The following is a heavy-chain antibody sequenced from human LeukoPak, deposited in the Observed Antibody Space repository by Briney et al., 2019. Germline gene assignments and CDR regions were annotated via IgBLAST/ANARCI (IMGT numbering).Heavy chain of an antibody. Sequence: GGSLRLSCAASGFTFSSYALTWVRQAPGKGLEWVSSISGGGGNTYFADSVKGRFTISKDSSKNTLYLQMNSLRAEDTAVYYCAKDSQYRSGPRYFDYWGQGTLVTVSS. V-gene: IGHV3-23*01. CDR1: GFTFSSYA. CDR2: ISGGGGNT. J-gene: IGHJ4*02. D-gene: IGHD6-19*01. CDR3: AKDSQYRSGPRYFDY.